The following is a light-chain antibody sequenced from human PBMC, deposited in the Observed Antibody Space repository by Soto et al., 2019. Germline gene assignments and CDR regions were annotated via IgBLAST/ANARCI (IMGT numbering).Light chain of an antibody. Sequence: EIVLTQSPATLSLSPWERATLSCMVSQIVSSYLAWYQHKPGQAPRLLIYGASTRATGTPARFSGSWSGTDFTLTISSLQSEDFALYYCQQYNRWPLITFGQGTRLEIK. CDR3: QQYNRWPLIT. CDR1: QIVSSY. CDR2: GAS. J-gene: IGKJ5*01. V-gene: IGKV3D-15*01.